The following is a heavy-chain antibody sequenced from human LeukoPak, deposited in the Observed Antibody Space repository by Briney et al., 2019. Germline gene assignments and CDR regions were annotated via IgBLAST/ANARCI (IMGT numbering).Heavy chain of an antibody. J-gene: IGHJ4*02. CDR3: AKDRPGGDYPSEIDY. CDR2: ISGSGGST. CDR1: GFTFSSYA. D-gene: IGHD2-21*02. V-gene: IGHV3-23*01. Sequence: GGSLRLSCAASGFTFSSYAMSWVRQAPGKGLEWVSAISGSGGSTYYADSVKGRFTVSRDNSKNTLYLQMNSLRAEDTAVYYCAKDRPGGDYPSEIDYWGQGTLVTVSS.